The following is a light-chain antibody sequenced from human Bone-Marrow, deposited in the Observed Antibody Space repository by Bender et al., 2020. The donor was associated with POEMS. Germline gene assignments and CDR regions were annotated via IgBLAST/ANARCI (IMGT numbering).Light chain of an antibody. CDR2: DDT. Sequence: HSALTQPPSASGSPGQSVTISCTGTSSDVGGYDYVSWYQQHPGKVPKLIIYDDTKWPSGVSDRFSGSKSGNTASLTISGLQAGDEADYYCCSYAGSATWVFGGGTKLTVL. V-gene: IGLV2-8*01. J-gene: IGLJ3*02. CDR1: SSDVGGYDY. CDR3: CSYAGSATWV.